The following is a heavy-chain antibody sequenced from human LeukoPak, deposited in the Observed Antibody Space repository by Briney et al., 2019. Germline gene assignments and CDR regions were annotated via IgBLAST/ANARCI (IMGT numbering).Heavy chain of an antibody. J-gene: IGHJ4*02. CDR2: LNPRGGT. V-gene: IGHV4-34*01. Sequence: PSETLSLTCVLPGESFSGYYWSWIRPPPRKGLEWIGDLNPRGGTSYNPSLKSRLSISIDTSKNQFSLILVSVTAADTAVYFCATFPDYEPIDNWGQGTLVTVSS. CDR1: GESFSGYY. CDR3: ATFPDYEPIDN. D-gene: IGHD3-16*01.